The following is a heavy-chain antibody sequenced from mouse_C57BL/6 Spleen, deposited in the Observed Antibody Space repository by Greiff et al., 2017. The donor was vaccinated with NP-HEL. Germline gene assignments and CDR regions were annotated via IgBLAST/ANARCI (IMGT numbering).Heavy chain of an antibody. CDR1: GYTFTSYW. CDR2: IDPSDSYT. CDR3: ARLGRDAMDY. D-gene: IGHD3-3*01. V-gene: IGHV1-50*01. J-gene: IGHJ4*01. Sequence: QVQLQQPGAELVKPGASVKLSCKASGYTFTSYWMPWVKQRPGQGLEWIGEIDPSDSYTNYNQKFKGKATLTVDTSSSTAYMQLSSLTSYDSAVYYCARLGRDAMDYWGQGTSVTVSS.